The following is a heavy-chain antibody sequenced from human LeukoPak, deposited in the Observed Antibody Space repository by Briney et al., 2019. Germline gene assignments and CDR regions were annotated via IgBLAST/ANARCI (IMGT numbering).Heavy chain of an antibody. Sequence: SETLSLTCTVSGGSINEYYWSWIRQPAGKGLEWIGRISSSGTTNYNPSLKSRITVSVNTSKNQFSLRLNSVTAADTAVYYCARDGGSGSFTWGQGTLVTVSS. D-gene: IGHD3-10*01. V-gene: IGHV4-4*07. CDR2: ISSSGTT. CDR3: ARDGGSGSFT. J-gene: IGHJ4*02. CDR1: GGSINEYY.